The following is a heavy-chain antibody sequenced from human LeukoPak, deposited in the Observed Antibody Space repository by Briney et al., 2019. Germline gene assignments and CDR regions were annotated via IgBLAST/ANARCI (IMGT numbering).Heavy chain of an antibody. V-gene: IGHV4-34*01. CDR1: GGSISSYY. Sequence: SETLSLTCTVSGGSISSYYWSWIRQPPGKGLEWIGEINHSGSSNYNPSLKSRVTISVDTSKNQFSLKLSSVTAADTAVYYCARGEDGDYYFQHWGQGTLVTVSS. D-gene: IGHD4-17*01. CDR2: INHSGSS. CDR3: ARGEDGDYYFQH. J-gene: IGHJ1*01.